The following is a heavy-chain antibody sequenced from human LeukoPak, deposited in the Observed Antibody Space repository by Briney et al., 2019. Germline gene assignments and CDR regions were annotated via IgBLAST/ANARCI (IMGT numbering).Heavy chain of an antibody. CDR3: ASDLDGNLDY. V-gene: IGHV3-7*01. D-gene: IGHD1-14*01. Sequence: GGSLTLSCVASGFTFSTFWMASVRQAPGRGLEWVDNMKQEGSAKHYVDSVKGRFTISRDNAKNSLYLQMDSLRAEDTAVYYCASDLDGNLDYWGQGTLVTVSS. CDR1: GFTFSTFW. J-gene: IGHJ4*02. CDR2: MKQEGSAK.